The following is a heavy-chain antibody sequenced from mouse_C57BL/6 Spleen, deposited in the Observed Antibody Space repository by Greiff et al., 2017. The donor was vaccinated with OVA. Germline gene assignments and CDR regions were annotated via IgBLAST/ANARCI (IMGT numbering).Heavy chain of an antibody. J-gene: IGHJ4*01. D-gene: IGHD1-1*01. V-gene: IGHV1-69*01. Sequence: QVQLQQPGAELVMPGASVKLSCKASGYTFTSYWMHWVKQRPGQGLEWIGEIDPSDSYTNYNQKFKGKSTLTVDKSSSTAYMQLSSLTSEDSAVYYCARRTTVVATRYYAMDYWGQGTSVTVSS. CDR1: GYTFTSYW. CDR3: ARRTTVVATRYYAMDY. CDR2: IDPSDSYT.